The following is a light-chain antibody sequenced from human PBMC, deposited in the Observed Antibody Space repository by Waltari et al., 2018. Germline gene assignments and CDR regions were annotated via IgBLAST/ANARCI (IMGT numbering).Light chain of an antibody. Sequence: SNELTQPPSVSVFPGQTARITCSADALADEYASWYQQKPGQAPVMIIYKDNERPSGIPDRFSGSSSGTTVTLTISAVQAEDEADYFCQSVDSTDSYPVFGGGTKLTVL. CDR3: QSVDSTDSYPV. J-gene: IGLJ2*01. V-gene: IGLV3-25*03. CDR2: KDN. CDR1: ALADEY.